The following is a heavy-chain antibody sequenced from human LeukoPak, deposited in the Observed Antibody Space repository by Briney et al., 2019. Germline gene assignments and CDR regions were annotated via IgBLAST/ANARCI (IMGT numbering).Heavy chain of an antibody. CDR2: IYHSGST. Sequence: SETLSLTCAVSGGSISSGGYSWSWIRQPPGKGLEWIGYIYHSGSTYYNPSLKSRVTISVDTSKNQFSLKLSSVTAADTAVYYCARHNAAGYCSSTSCYLNNGYFDYWGQGTLVTVSS. CDR1: GGSISSGGYS. J-gene: IGHJ4*02. D-gene: IGHD2-2*01. V-gene: IGHV4-30-2*03. CDR3: ARHNAAGYCSSTSCYLNNGYFDY.